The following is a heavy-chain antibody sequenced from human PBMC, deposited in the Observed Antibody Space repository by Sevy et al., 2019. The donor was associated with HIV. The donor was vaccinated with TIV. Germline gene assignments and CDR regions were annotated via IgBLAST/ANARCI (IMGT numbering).Heavy chain of an antibody. Sequence: SVKVSCKASGGTVSTYSLNWVRQAPGQGLEWMGGIIPISDTAHYAEKFQGRVTITADESTSTTYMEIRSLRSEDTAVYYYARSISYGLESWGQGTLVTVSS. CDR3: ARSISYGLES. CDR1: GGTVSTYS. V-gene: IGHV1-69*13. J-gene: IGHJ4*02. D-gene: IGHD3-10*01. CDR2: IIPISDTA.